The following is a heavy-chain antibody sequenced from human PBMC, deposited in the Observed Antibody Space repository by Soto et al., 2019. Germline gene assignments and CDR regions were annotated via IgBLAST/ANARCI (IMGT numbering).Heavy chain of an antibody. Sequence: QVQLVQSGVEVEKPGASVKVSCKASGYTFTSYGISWVRQAPGQGLEWMGWISAYNGNTNYAQKFQGRVTMTTDTSTSPAYMELRSLRFDDTAVYYCARDVPTVTTGGPDYWGQGTLVTVSS. D-gene: IGHD4-17*01. V-gene: IGHV1-18*01. J-gene: IGHJ4*02. CDR1: GYTFTSYG. CDR3: ARDVPTVTTGGPDY. CDR2: ISAYNGNT.